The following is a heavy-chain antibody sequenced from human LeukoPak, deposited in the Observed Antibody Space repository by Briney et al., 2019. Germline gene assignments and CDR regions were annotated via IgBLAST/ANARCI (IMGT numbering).Heavy chain of an antibody. CDR1: EFIFSTYA. V-gene: IGHV3-30*04. CDR2: ISSDGDNE. D-gene: IGHD1-26*01. Sequence: GGSLRLSCEASEFIFSTYAMHWVRQAPGKGLEWVAVISSDGDNEYYADSVKGRFTISRDNSKRTLYLQMNSLKDEHTAVYYCTRAYGYSYALDSWGQGTPVTVSS. CDR3: TRAYGYSYALDS. J-gene: IGHJ4*02.